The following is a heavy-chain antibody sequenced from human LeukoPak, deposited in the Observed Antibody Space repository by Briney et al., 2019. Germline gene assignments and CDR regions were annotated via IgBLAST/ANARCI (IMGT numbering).Heavy chain of an antibody. V-gene: IGHV1-18*01. Sequence: ASVKVSCKASGYTFTSYGISWVRQAPGQGLEWMGWISAYNGNTNYAQKLQGRVTMTTDTSTSTAYMELRSLRSDDTAVYYCARVWSGSYYGDYFDYWGQGTLVTVS. CDR2: ISAYNGNT. CDR1: GYTFTSYG. D-gene: IGHD1-26*01. J-gene: IGHJ4*02. CDR3: ARVWSGSYYGDYFDY.